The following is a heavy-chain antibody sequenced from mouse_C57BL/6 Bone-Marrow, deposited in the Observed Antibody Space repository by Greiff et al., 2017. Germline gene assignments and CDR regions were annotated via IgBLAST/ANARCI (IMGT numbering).Heavy chain of an antibody. J-gene: IGHJ2*01. CDR3: ARAYYSNYPDY. V-gene: IGHV5-16*01. Sequence: EVKLVESEGGLVHPGSSMTLSCTASGFTFSDYYMAWVRQVPEKGLEWVANINYDGSSTYYLDSLKSRFIISRDNAKNILYLQMSSLKSEDTATYYCARAYYSNYPDYWGQGTTPTVSS. D-gene: IGHD2-5*01. CDR1: GFTFSDYY. CDR2: INYDGSST.